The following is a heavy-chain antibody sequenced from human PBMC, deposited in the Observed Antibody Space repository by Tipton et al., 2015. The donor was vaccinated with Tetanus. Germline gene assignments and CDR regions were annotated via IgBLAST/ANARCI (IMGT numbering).Heavy chain of an antibody. Sequence: SLRLSCAASGFTFSSYWMHWVRQAPGKGLVWVAWISNDGSATNYADSVKGRFTISRDNAKDTLYLQMNGLRAEDTAVYYCARKIDSVTTPLLFAPWGQGTLVTVSS. CDR1: GFTFSSYW. CDR2: ISNDGSAT. V-gene: IGHV3-74*01. D-gene: IGHD4-17*01. CDR3: ARKIDSVTTPLLFAP. J-gene: IGHJ5*02.